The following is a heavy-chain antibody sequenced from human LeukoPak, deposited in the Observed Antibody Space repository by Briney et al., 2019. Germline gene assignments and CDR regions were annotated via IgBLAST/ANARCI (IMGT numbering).Heavy chain of an antibody. Sequence: ASVKVSCKASGYTFTGYYMHRVRQAPGQGPEWMGRINPNSGGTNYAQKVQGRVTMTRDTSISTAYMELSRLRSDDTAVYYCESDLSYSGRYRVDYWGQGTLVTVSS. J-gene: IGHJ4*02. V-gene: IGHV1-2*06. CDR2: INPNSGGT. D-gene: IGHD1-26*01. CDR3: ESDLSYSGRYRVDY. CDR1: GYTFTGYY.